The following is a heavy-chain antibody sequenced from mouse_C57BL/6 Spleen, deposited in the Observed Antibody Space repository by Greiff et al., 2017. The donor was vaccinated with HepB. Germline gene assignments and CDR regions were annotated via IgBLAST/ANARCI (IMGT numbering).Heavy chain of an antibody. D-gene: IGHD2-5*01. J-gene: IGHJ3*01. Sequence: VQLKESGPGLVKPSQSLSLTCSVTGYSITSGYYWNWIRQFPGNKLEWMGYISYDGSNNYNPSLKNRISITHDTSKNQFFLKLNSVTTEDTATYYCARGSNYPWFAYWGQGTLVTVSA. CDR2: ISYDGSN. V-gene: IGHV3-6*01. CDR1: GYSITSGYY. CDR3: ARGSNYPWFAY.